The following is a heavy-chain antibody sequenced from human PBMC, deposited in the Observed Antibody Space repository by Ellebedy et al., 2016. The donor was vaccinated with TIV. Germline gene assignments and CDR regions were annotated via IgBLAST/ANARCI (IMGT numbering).Heavy chain of an antibody. J-gene: IGHJ6*02. V-gene: IGHV1-69*13. Sequence: AASVKVSCKASGGTFSSYAISWVRQAPGQGLEWMGGLIPIFGTANYAQKFQGRVTITADESTSTAYMELSSLRSEDTAVYYCARDLARTTVTTGGMDVWGQGTTVTVSS. CDR2: LIPIFGTA. D-gene: IGHD4-17*01. CDR1: GGTFSSYA. CDR3: ARDLARTTVTTGGMDV.